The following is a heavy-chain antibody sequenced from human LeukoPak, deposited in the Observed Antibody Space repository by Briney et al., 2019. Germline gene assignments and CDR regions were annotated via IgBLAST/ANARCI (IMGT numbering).Heavy chain of an antibody. Sequence: SETLSLTCNVSGASINGDYWSWIRQPPGKGLQWVGYVYYRGSTNYNPSLESRLTISVDASKNQFSLKLRSVTTADSAIYYCGHTCGGLFDYRGQGILVTVSS. V-gene: IGHV4-59*01. CDR1: GASINGDY. CDR2: VYYRGST. J-gene: IGHJ4*02. CDR3: GHTCGGLFDY. D-gene: IGHD2-21*01.